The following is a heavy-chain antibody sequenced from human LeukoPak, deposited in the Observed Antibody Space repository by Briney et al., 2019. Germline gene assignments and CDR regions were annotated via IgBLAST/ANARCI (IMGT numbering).Heavy chain of an antibody. CDR1: GGSFSGYY. Sequence: SETLSLTCAVYGGSFSGYYWSWIRQPPGKGLEWIGEIDHSGSTNYNPSLKSRVTISVDTSKNQFSLKLSSVTAADTAVYYCARDPIVVVPAANYFDYWGRGTLVTVSS. V-gene: IGHV4-34*01. CDR3: ARDPIVVVPAANYFDY. CDR2: IDHSGST. J-gene: IGHJ4*02. D-gene: IGHD2-2*01.